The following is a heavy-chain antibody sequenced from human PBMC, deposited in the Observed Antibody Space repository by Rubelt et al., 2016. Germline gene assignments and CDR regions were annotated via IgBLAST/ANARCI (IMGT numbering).Heavy chain of an antibody. CDR1: GFTFSSYA. Sequence: GFTFSSYAMHWVRQAPGKGLEWVAVISYDGSNKYYADSVKGRFTISRDNSKNTLYLQMNSLRAEDTAVYYCARDRHGDPGLDYWGQGTLVTVSS. D-gene: IGHD4-17*01. J-gene: IGHJ4*02. V-gene: IGHV3-30*04. CDR3: ARDRHGDPGLDY. CDR2: ISYDGSNK.